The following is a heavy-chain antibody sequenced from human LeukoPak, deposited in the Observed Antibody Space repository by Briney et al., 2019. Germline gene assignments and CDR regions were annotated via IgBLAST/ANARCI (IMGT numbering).Heavy chain of an antibody. CDR1: GFTLSDYY. J-gene: IGHJ4*02. V-gene: IGHV3-23*01. CDR3: ARDGPDCSSTSCPFDY. CDR2: ISGSGGTT. Sequence: PGGSLRLSCAASGFTLSDYYMSWIRQAPGKGLEWVSVISGSGGTTYYADSAKGRFTISRDNSKNTLYLQMNSLRAEDTAVYYCARDGPDCSSTSCPFDYWGQGTLITVSS. D-gene: IGHD2-2*01.